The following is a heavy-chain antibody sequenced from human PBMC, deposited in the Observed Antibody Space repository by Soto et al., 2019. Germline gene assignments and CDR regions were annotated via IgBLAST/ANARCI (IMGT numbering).Heavy chain of an antibody. CDR1: GGSISSSSYY. J-gene: IGHJ2*01. Sequence: SETLSLTCTVSGGSISSSSYYWGWIRQTPGKGLEWIGYVYYSGTTDYIPSLKSRLSMSIDKSQNQFTLRLNSVTAADTATYCARMSYFYDKWYFDLWGRGTLVTVSS. D-gene: IGHD3-22*01. CDR2: VYYSGTT. V-gene: IGHV4-61*05. CDR3: ARMSYFYDKWYFDL.